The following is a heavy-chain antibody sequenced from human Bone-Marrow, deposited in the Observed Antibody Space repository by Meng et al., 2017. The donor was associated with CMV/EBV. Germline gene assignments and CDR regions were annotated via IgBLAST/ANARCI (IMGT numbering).Heavy chain of an antibody. J-gene: IGHJ6*02. CDR1: GYTFTGYY. CDR3: ARAARYYYGMDV. CDR2: ISAYNGNT. Sequence: ASVKVSCKASGYTFTGYYMHWVRQAPGQGLEWMGWISAYNGNTNYAQKLQGRVAMTTDTSTSTAYMELRSLRSDDTAVYYCARAARYYYGMDVWAQGTTVTVSS. V-gene: IGHV1-18*04.